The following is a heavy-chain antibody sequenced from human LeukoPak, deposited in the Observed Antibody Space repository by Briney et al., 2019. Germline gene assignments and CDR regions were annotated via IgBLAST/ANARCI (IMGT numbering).Heavy chain of an antibody. CDR1: GGSISSGGYS. J-gene: IGHJ5*02. V-gene: IGHV4-30-4*07. CDR2: IYYSGST. Sequence: SETLSLTCAVSGGSISSGGYSWSWIRQPPGKGLEWIGYIYYSGSTYYNPSLKSRVTISVDTSKNQFSLKLSSVTAADTAVYYCARRNGGGVVVVAASSWFDPWGQGTLVTVSS. CDR3: ARRNGGGVVVVAASSWFDP. D-gene: IGHD2-15*01.